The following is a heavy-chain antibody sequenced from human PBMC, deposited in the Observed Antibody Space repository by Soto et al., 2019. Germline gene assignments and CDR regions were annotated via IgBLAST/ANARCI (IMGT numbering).Heavy chain of an antibody. D-gene: IGHD6-13*01. J-gene: IGHJ6*03. Sequence: GGSLRLSCAASGFTFSSYSMNWVRQAPGKGLEWVSSISSSSSYIYYADSVKGRFTISRDNAKNSLYLQMNSLRAEDTALYYCAKGALGYYYMDVWGKGTTVTVSS. V-gene: IGHV3-21*04. CDR3: AKGALGYYYMDV. CDR1: GFTFSSYS. CDR2: ISSSSSYI.